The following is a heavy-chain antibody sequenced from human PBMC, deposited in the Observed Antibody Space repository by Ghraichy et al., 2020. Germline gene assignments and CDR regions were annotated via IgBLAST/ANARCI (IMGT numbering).Heavy chain of an antibody. CDR1: GYTFTGYY. V-gene: IGHV1-2*02. J-gene: IGHJ3*02. CDR2: INPNGGGT. D-gene: IGHD2-15*01. CDR3: ARNRCSGGRCALGDAFDI. Sequence: ASVKVSCKSSGYTFTGYYMHWIRQAPGQGLEWMGWINPNGGGTNFAQNFQGRVTLTRDTSISTAYMELSRLRSDDTAVYYCARNRCSGGRCALGDAFDIWGQGTMVTVSS.